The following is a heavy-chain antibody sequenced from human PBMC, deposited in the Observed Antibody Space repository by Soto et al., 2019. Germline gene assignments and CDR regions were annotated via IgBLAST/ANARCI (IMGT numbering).Heavy chain of an antibody. V-gene: IGHV3-33*01. J-gene: IGHJ5*02. CDR2: IWYDGSKK. Sequence: QVQLVESGGGVVQPGRSLRLSCAASGFTFSSYGMHWVRQAPGKGLEWVAVIWYDGSKKYYADSVKGRFTVSRDNSRDTLHLQMNSLRAEDTAVYYCARDAIAVRPGWFDPWGLGTLVTVSS. D-gene: IGHD6-6*01. CDR1: GFTFSSYG. CDR3: ARDAIAVRPGWFDP.